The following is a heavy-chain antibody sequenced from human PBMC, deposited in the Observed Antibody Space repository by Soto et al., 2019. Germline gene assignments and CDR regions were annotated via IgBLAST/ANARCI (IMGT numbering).Heavy chain of an antibody. CDR1: GGSISSSSYY. CDR3: ARQLLVRSGYYLFDY. J-gene: IGHJ4*02. V-gene: IGHV4-39*01. CDR2: IYYSGST. Sequence: PSETLSLTCTVSGGSISSSSYYWGWIRQPPGKGLEWIGSIYYSGSTYYNPSLKSRVTISVDTSKNQFSLKLSSVTAADTAVYYCARQLLVRSGYYLFDYWGQGTLVTVSS. D-gene: IGHD3-3*01.